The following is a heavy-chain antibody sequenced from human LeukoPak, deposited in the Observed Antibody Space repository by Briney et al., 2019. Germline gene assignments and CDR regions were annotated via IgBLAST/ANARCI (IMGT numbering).Heavy chain of an antibody. CDR3: SRGATSLSYFDS. CDR2: IYYSGST. D-gene: IGHD2/OR15-2a*01. J-gene: IGHJ4*02. CDR1: GGAISTYY. V-gene: IGHV4-59*01. Sequence: SETLSLTCTVSGGAISTYYWSWIRQPPGKGLEWIGYIYYSGSTNYNPSPQSRVTISVDTSKNQLSLKLSSVTAAATAVYYCSRGATSLSYFDSRGQGTLVTVSS.